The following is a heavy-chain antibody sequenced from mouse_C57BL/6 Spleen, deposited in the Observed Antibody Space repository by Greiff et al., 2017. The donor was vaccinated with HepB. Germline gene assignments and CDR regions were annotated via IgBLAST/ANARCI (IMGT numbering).Heavy chain of an antibody. CDR1: GYSITSGYY. V-gene: IGHV3-6*01. J-gene: IGHJ4*01. Sequence: EVKLQESGPGLVKPSQSLSLTCSVTGYSITSGYYWNWIRQFPGNKLEWMGYISYDGSNNYNPSLKNRISITRDTSKNQFFLKLNSVTTEDTATYYCARSTRRAYAMDYWGQGTSVTVSS. CDR2: ISYDGSN. D-gene: IGHD3-3*01. CDR3: ARSTRRAYAMDY.